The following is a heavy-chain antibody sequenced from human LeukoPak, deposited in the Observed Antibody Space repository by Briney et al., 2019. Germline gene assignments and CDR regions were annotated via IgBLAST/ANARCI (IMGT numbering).Heavy chain of an antibody. CDR1: GSSFTTYW. Sequence: GGSLKISGQGSGSSFTTYWIGWVRQLPGKGLEWMGFIYPGDSDTRYSPSFQGQVTISADKSITTAYLRWSSLKASDPAMSSCARDITIVREPQWPSKTQRRHTFDIWGQGTMVTVSS. CDR3: ARDITIVREPQWPSKTQRRHTFDI. CDR2: IYPGDSDT. D-gene: IGHD3-10*01. V-gene: IGHV5-51*01. J-gene: IGHJ3*02.